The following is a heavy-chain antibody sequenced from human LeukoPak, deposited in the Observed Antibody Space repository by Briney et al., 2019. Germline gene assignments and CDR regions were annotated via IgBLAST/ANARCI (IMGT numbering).Heavy chain of an antibody. V-gene: IGHV3-66*01. CDR1: GFTVSSNY. CDR2: IYSGGST. Sequence: GGSLRLSCAASGFTVSSNYMSWVRQAPGKGLEWVSVIYSGGSTYYADSVKGRFTISRDSSKNTLYLQMNSLRAEDTAVYYCAREGGGSYTQVGYFDYWGQGTLVTVSS. J-gene: IGHJ4*02. CDR3: AREGGGSYTQVGYFDY. D-gene: IGHD1-26*01.